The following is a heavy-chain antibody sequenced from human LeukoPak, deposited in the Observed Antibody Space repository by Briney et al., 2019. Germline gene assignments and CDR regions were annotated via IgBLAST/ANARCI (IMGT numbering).Heavy chain of an antibody. CDR2: ISGSGANT. J-gene: IGHJ4*02. CDR1: GFTFDTYG. D-gene: IGHD6-19*01. V-gene: IGHV3-23*01. CDR3: AKTTVGYSSGRYPGWPADC. Sequence: GGSLRLSCAASGFTFDTYGMSWVRQAPGKGLEWVSGISGSGANTYYADSVKGRFTISRDNSKNTVYLQMNSLTADDTAVYYCAKTTVGYSSGRYPGWPADCWGQGTLVTVSS.